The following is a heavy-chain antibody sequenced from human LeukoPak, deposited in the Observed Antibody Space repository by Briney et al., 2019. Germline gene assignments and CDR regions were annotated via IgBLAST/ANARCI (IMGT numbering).Heavy chain of an antibody. Sequence: GESLKISCKSSGYSFTSYLTSWVRQMPGKGLEWRGRIDPSDSYTNYSPSFQGHVTISADKSISTAYLPWSSLKASDTAMYYCARGGTVTDNWFDPWGQGTLVTVSS. CDR1: GYSFTSYL. J-gene: IGHJ5*02. CDR3: ARGGTVTDNWFDP. D-gene: IGHD4-11*01. V-gene: IGHV5-10-1*01. CDR2: IDPSDSYT.